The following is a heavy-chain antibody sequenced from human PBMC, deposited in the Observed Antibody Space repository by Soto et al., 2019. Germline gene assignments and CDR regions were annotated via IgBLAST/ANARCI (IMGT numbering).Heavy chain of an antibody. J-gene: IGHJ4*02. CDR3: AREGFQDLGEVSGLPWVY. CDR2: IIPIFGTA. Sequence: QVQLVQSGAEVKKPGSSVKVSCKASGGTFSSYAISWVRQAPGQGLEWMGGIIPIFGTANYAQKFQGRVTITADESTSTAYMALSSLRSEDTAVYYCAREGFQDLGEVSGLPWVYWGQGTLVTVSS. D-gene: IGHD3-16*01. CDR1: GGTFSSYA. V-gene: IGHV1-69*12.